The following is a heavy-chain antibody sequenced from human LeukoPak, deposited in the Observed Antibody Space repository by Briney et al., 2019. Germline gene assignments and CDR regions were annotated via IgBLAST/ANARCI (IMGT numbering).Heavy chain of an antibody. V-gene: IGHV3-30*18. CDR1: GFTFSSYG. CDR3: AKTFGSYDILTGYYAADAFDI. J-gene: IGHJ3*02. Sequence: GVPLRLSCAASGFTFSSYGMHWVRQSPGKGLEWVAVISYEGSNKYYADSVKGRFTISRDNSKNTLYLQMNSMRAEDTAVYYCAKTFGSYDILTGYYAADAFDIWGQGTMVTVSS. CDR2: ISYEGSNK. D-gene: IGHD3-9*01.